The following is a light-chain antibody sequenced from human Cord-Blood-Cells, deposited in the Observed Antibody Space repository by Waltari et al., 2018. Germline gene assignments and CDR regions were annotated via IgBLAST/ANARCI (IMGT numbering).Light chain of an antibody. CDR2: WAA. Sequence: DIVMTQSPDSLAVSLGERATINCKSSQSVLYSSNNKNYLAWYQQKPGQPPKLLIYWAATRESGVPDRFSGSGSGTDFTLTISSLQAEDVAVYYCQQYYSTPPTFGQGPKVEI. J-gene: IGKJ1*01. V-gene: IGKV4-1*01. CDR1: QSVLYSSNNKNY. CDR3: QQYYSTPPT.